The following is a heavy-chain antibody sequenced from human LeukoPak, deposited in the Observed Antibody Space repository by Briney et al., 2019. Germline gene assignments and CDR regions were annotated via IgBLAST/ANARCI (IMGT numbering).Heavy chain of an antibody. J-gene: IGHJ4*02. V-gene: IGHV4-39*01. CDR3: ARHGGAMILAPLDY. CDR1: GGSISSSSYN. D-gene: IGHD3-22*01. CDR2: IFYSRSN. Sequence: SETLSLTCTVSGGSISSSSYNWGWIRQPPGQGLEWIGSIFYSRSNYYNPSLKSRVTISVDTSKNQFSLKLSSVTAPDTAVYYCARHGGAMILAPLDYWGQGTLVTVSS.